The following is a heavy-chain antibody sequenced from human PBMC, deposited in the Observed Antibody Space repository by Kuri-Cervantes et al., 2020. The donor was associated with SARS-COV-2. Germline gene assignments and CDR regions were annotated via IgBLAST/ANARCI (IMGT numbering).Heavy chain of an antibody. J-gene: IGHJ5*02. CDR2: IYYSGST. V-gene: IGHV4-59*01. Sequence: GSLRLSCTVSGGSISSYYWSWIRQPPGKGLEWIGYIYYSGSTNYNPSLKSRVTISVDTSKNQFSLKLSSVTAADTAVYHCARGAYWFDPWGQGTLVTVSS. CDR1: GGSISSYY. CDR3: ARGAYWFDP.